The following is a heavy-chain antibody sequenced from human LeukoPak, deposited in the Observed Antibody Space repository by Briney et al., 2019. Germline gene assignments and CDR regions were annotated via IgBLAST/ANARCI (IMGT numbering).Heavy chain of an antibody. Sequence: GGSLRLSSTASGFTFGDYAMSWVRQAPGKGLEWVSFIRSKAYGGTTEYAASVKGRFTISRDDSKSIAYLQMNSLKTEDTAVYYCRGDSSGYYSDYGMDVWGQGTTVTVSS. V-gene: IGHV3-49*04. CDR2: IRSKAYGGTT. CDR1: GFTFGDYA. J-gene: IGHJ6*02. CDR3: RGDSSGYYSDYGMDV. D-gene: IGHD3-22*01.